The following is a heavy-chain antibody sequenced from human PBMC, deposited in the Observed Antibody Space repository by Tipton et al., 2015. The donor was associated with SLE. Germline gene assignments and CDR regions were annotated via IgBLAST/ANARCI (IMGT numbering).Heavy chain of an antibody. CDR2: IYSGGST. CDR1: GFTVSSNY. Sequence: SLRLSCAASGFTVSSNYMSWVRQAPGKGLEWVSVIYSGGSTYYADSVKGRFTISRDNSKNTLYLQMNSLRAEDTAVYYCARDYDRGSGSYDSYYYYGMDVWGQGTTVTVSS. CDR3: ARDYDRGSGSYDSYYYYGMDV. J-gene: IGHJ6*02. D-gene: IGHD3-10*01. V-gene: IGHV3-66*02.